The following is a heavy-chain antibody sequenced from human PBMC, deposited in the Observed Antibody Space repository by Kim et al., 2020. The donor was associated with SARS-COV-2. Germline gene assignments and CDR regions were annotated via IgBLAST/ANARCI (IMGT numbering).Heavy chain of an antibody. CDR3: ARGVRGGSFSRDAFDI. D-gene: IGHD1-26*01. J-gene: IGHJ3*02. V-gene: IGHV1-3*01. Sequence: KFQGRVTITRDTSASTAYMELSSLRSEDTAVYYCARGVRGGSFSRDAFDIWGQGTMVTVSS.